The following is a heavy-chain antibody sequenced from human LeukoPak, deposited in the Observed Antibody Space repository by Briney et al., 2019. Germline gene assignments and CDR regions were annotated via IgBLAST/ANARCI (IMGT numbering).Heavy chain of an antibody. D-gene: IGHD4-11*01. Sequence: GGSLRLSCAASGFTFSSSWMYWVRQAPGKGLVWVSRINSDESITTYADSVKGRFTISRGNAKNTLYLQMNSLRAEDTAVYYCARGLVPGFLDYWGQGTPVTVSS. CDR3: ARGLVPGFLDY. CDR1: GFTFSSSW. CDR2: INSDESIT. J-gene: IGHJ4*02. V-gene: IGHV3-74*01.